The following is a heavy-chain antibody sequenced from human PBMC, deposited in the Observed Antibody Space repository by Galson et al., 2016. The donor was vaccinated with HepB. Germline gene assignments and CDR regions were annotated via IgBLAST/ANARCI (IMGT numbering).Heavy chain of an antibody. CDR3: STTIDCTGSCCYSTPHYFDK. CDR2: IYDSET. CDR1: GASVTGSY. V-gene: IGHV4-59*02. D-gene: IGHD2-15*01. J-gene: IGHJ4*02. Sequence: SETLSLTCTVSGASVTGSYWSWLRQPPGKGLEWIGYIYDSETNYNPSLKSRNAMSLDTSKNQFSLRLTSVTAADTAVYYVSTTIDCTGSCCYSTPHYFDKWGQGALVTVSS.